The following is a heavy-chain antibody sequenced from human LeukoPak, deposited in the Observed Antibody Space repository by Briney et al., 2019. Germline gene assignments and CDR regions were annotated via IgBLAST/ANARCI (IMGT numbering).Heavy chain of an antibody. D-gene: IGHD3-10*01. J-gene: IGHJ6*03. CDR2: IYYSGST. CDR1: GGSISSYY. CDR3: ARGNTYYYGSGSYYYYYYYMDV. V-gene: IGHV4-59*01. Sequence: SETLSLTCTVSGGSISSYYWSWIRQPPGKGLEWIGYIYYSGSTNYNPSLKSRVTISVDTSKNQFSLKLSSVTAADTAVYYCARGNTYYYGSGSYYYYYYYMDVWGKGTTVTVSS.